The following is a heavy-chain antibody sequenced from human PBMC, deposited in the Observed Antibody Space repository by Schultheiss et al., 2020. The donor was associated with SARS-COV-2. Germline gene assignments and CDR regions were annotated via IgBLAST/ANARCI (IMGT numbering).Heavy chain of an antibody. CDR1: GFTFSSFP. Sequence: GGSLRLSCAASGFTFSSFPMHWVRQAPGKGLEWVALISSGGGNQYYADSVKGRFTISRDNSRNTLYLQMNSLTAEDTAVYYCAKVAVAGATDRHLDCWGQGTLVTVSS. V-gene: IGHV3-30*07. CDR2: ISSGGGNQ. D-gene: IGHD2-15*01. CDR3: AKVAVAGATDRHLDC. J-gene: IGHJ4*02.